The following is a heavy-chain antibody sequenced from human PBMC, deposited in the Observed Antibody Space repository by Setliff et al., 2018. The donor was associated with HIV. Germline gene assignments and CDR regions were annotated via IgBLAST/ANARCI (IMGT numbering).Heavy chain of an antibody. D-gene: IGHD4-4*01. CDR3: ARDSGDDYSDYYYYGMDV. Sequence: GASVKVSCKASGYVFTTYVINWVRQAPGRGLELMGWINAGNGDTKYSQKFQGRVTFTWDTSASTAYMELSSLRSEDTALYYCARDSGDDYSDYYYYGMDVWGQGTTVTVSS. V-gene: IGHV1-3*01. J-gene: IGHJ6*02. CDR1: GYVFTTYV. CDR2: INAGNGDT.